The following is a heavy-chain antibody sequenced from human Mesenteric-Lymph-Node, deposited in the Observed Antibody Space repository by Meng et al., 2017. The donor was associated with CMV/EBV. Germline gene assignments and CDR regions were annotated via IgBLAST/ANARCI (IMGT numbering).Heavy chain of an antibody. Sequence: QVQLQQWGAGLLKPSETLSLTCAVYGGSFSAYYWSWIRHPPGKGLEWIGEIKHRGSTNYNPSHKSRITISVDTTKDQFSLKLTSVTAADKSVYFCASLAPLNNTKDKIPSGYWGQGTLVTVSS. V-gene: IGHV4-34*01. CDR2: IKHRGST. J-gene: IGHJ4*02. D-gene: IGHD2-2*01. CDR3: ASLAPLNNTKDKIPSGY. CDR1: GGSFSAYY.